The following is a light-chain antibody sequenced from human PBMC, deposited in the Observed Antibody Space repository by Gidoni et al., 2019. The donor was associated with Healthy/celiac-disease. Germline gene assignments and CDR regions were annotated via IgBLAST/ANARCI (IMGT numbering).Light chain of an antibody. CDR2: DAS. J-gene: IGKJ3*01. V-gene: IGKV1-33*01. CDR1: QDISNY. Sequence: DIQMTQSPSSLSASVGDRVTITCQASQDISNYLNWYQQKPGKAPKLLIYDASNLETGVPSRFSGSGSRTDFTFTISSLQPEDIATYYCQQYDNLQVTFGPGTKVDIK. CDR3: QQYDNLQVT.